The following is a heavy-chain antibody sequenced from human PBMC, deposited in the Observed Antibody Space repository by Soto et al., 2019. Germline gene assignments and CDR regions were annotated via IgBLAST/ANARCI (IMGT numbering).Heavy chain of an antibody. D-gene: IGHD3-16*01. V-gene: IGHV3-73*02. CDR3: GSQRGGGGY. CDR2: IRNKVDSYRT. Sequence: EVQLVESGGGLVQPGGSLKLSCAASGLTFSASAMHWVRQAPGKGLEWVGRIRNKVDSYRTVYAAPVNGRFTISRDNSKNRGYRKMKSRGAHHTAVFICGSQRGGGGYWGQGTLVTVSS. J-gene: IGHJ4*02. CDR1: GLTFSASA.